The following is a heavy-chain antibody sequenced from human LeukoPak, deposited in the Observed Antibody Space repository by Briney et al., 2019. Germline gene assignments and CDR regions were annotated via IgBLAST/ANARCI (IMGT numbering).Heavy chain of an antibody. CDR2: IYSGGST. CDR1: GFTVSSNY. D-gene: IGHD6-19*01. J-gene: IGHJ5*02. V-gene: IGHV3-53*04. Sequence: GGSLRLSCAASGFTVSSNYMSWVRQAPGKGLEWVSVIYSGGSTYYADSVKGRFTISRHNSKNTLYLQMNSLRAEDTAVYYCARVYRSEQWLVRGVRRYNWFAPWGQGTLVTVSS. CDR3: ARVYRSEQWLVRGVRRYNWFAP.